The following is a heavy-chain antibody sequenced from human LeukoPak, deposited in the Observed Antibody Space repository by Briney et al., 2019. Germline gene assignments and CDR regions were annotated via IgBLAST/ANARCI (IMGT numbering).Heavy chain of an antibody. D-gene: IGHD2-2*01. Sequence: ASVKVSCKASGYTFASYDINWVRQATGQGLEWMGWMNPNSGNTGYAQKFQGRVTMTRNTSISTAYMEPSSLRSEDTAVYYCARSGPYCSSTSCYRDIDYWGQGTLVTVSS. V-gene: IGHV1-8*01. CDR3: ARSGPYCSSTSCYRDIDY. CDR1: GYTFASYD. CDR2: MNPNSGNT. J-gene: IGHJ4*02.